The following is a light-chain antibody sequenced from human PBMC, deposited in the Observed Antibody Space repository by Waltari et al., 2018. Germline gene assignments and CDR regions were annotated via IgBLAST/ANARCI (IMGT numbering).Light chain of an antibody. CDR2: GTS. J-gene: IGKJ1*01. Sequence: DIQMTQSPSSLSASVGDKVSITCRASQGMTSWLAWYQQKPGEAPKLLIYGTSNLQGGVPSRFSVSGTGTDYTLTISSLQPDDFGTYYCQQGYNPPWTFGQGTRVEIK. CDR3: QQGYNPPWT. V-gene: IGKV1-12*01. CDR1: QGMTSW.